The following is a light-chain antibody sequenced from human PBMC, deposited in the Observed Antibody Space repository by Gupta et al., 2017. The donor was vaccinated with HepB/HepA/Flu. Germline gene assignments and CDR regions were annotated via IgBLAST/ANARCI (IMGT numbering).Light chain of an antibody. J-gene: IGKJ1*01. Sequence: EIVLTQSPGTLSLSPGERATLSCRASQSVSSSYLAWYQQKPGQAPRLLIYGASSRATGIPDRFSGSGSGTDFTLTISRLEPEDFAVYYCLQYASSPRTFGPGTKLEIK. CDR2: GAS. CDR1: QSVSSSY. CDR3: LQYASSPRT. V-gene: IGKV3-20*01.